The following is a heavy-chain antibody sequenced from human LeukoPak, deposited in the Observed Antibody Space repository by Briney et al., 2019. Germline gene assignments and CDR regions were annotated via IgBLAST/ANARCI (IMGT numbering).Heavy chain of an antibody. CDR3: ATFVGEPHAFDI. CDR2: IYYSGST. V-gene: IGHV4-59*01. D-gene: IGHD1-26*01. J-gene: IGHJ3*02. Sequence: SETLSLTCTVSGGSISSYYWTWIRQPPGKGLEWIGYIYYSGSTNYNPSLKSRVTISLDTSKNQFSLRLSSVTAADTAVYYCATFVGEPHAFDIWGQGTMVTVSS. CDR1: GGSISSYY.